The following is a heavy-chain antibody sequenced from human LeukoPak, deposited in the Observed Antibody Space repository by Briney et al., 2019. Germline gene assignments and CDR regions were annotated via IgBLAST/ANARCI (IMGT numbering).Heavy chain of an antibody. CDR2: IYPGDSDT. CDR3: ARRRGFGYNWFDP. CDR1: GYSFTSYW. V-gene: IGHV5-51*01. Sequence: GESLKISCKGSGYSFTSYWVGWVRQLPGKGLEGMGIIYPGDSDTRYSPSFQGQVTISADKSISTAYLQWSSLKASDTAMYYCARRRGFGYNWFDPWGQGTLVTVSS. J-gene: IGHJ5*02. D-gene: IGHD3-10*01.